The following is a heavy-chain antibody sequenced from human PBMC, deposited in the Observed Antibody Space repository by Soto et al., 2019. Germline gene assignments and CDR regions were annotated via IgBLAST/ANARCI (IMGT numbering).Heavy chain of an antibody. CDR2: IKSKNDGETT. V-gene: IGHV3-15*07. CDR1: GFTFNTAW. CDR3: ATDVPSQGRGEFHY. Sequence: GGSLRLSCAAFGFTFNTAWMSWVRQAPGKGLEWVGRIKSKNDGETTDYAAPVKGRFFIPRDDSENTLYLQMNSLKTEDTAMYYCATDVPSQGRGEFHYWGQGVLVTVSS. J-gene: IGHJ4*02.